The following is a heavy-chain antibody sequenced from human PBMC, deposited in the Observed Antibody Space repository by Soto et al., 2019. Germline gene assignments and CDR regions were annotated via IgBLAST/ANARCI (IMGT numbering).Heavy chain of an antibody. J-gene: IGHJ6*02. CDR2: IRDKVNKYAT. V-gene: IGHV3-73*02. D-gene: IGHD3-3*01. CDR3: GYDFWSGYYSVGQTSGTDV. CDR1: GFTFSGSA. Sequence: EVQLVESEGGLVQPGGSLELSCAASGFTFSGSAIHWVRQASGKGLEWVGRIRDKVNKYATAYAASVTGRFTISRDDSKNMAYLQMNSPKTDDTAVYYCGYDFWSGYYSVGQTSGTDVRGQGTTVTVSS.